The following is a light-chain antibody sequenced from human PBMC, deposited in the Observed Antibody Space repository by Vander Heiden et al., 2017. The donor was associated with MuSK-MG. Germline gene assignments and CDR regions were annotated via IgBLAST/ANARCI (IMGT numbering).Light chain of an antibody. V-gene: IGLV5-45*01. Sequence: QAVLTQPPSLSASPGASASLTCTLRSGINVGTYRIYWYQQKPGSPPQYLLRYKSDSDKQQGSGVPSRFSGSKDASANAGILLISGLQSEDEAYYYCMIWHSSAGVFGGGTKLTVL. CDR2: YKSDSDK. CDR3: MIWHSSAGV. J-gene: IGLJ2*01. CDR1: SGINVGTYR.